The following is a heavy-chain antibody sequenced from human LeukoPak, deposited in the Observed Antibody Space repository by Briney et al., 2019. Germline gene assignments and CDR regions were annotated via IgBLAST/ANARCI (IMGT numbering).Heavy chain of an antibody. V-gene: IGHV4-38-2*02. Sequence: SETLSLTCTVSGYSISSGYYWGWIRQPPGKGLEWIGSIYHSGSTYYNPSLKSRVTISVDTSKNQFSLKLSSVTAADTAVYYCARMGDIVVVPAAAPFDYWGQGTLVTVSS. D-gene: IGHD2-2*01. CDR2: IYHSGST. CDR3: ARMGDIVVVPAAAPFDY. CDR1: GYSISSGYY. J-gene: IGHJ4*02.